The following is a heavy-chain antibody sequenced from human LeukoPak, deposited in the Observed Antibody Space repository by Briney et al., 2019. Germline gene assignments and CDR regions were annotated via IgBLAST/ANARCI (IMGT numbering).Heavy chain of an antibody. CDR1: GGSISIYY. D-gene: IGHD3-10*01. V-gene: IGHV4-59*08. CDR2: IYYSGST. CDR3: ARPSGGSGSHFDY. Sequence: PSETLSLTCTVSGGSISIYYWSWIRQPPGKGLEWIGYIYYSGSTNYNPSLKSRVTISVDTSKNQFSLKLSSVTAADTAVYYCARPSGGSGSHFDYWGQGTLVTVSS. J-gene: IGHJ4*02.